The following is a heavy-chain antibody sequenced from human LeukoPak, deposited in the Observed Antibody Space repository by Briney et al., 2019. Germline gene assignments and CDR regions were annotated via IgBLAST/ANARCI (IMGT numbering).Heavy chain of an antibody. CDR2: MNPNSGNT. D-gene: IGHD5-12*01. V-gene: IGHV1-8*01. CDR3: ARGGYSGYDWHYYYGMDV. J-gene: IGHJ6*02. Sequence: ASVNVSCKASGYTFTSYDINWVRQATGQGLEWMGWMNPNSGNTGYAQKFQGRVTMTRNTSISTAYMELSSLRYEDTAVYYCARGGYSGYDWHYYYGMDVWGQGTTVTVSS. CDR1: GYTFTSYD.